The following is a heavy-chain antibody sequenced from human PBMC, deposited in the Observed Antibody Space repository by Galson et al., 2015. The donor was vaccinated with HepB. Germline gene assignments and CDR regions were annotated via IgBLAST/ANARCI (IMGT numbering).Heavy chain of an antibody. CDR1: GLTFSSYA. Sequence: SLRLSCAASGLTFSSYAMSRGRQAPGKGLEWVSAISGSGGSTYYADSVKGRFTISRDNSKNTLYLQMNSLRAEDTAVYYCAKQDWNGSGRRLMGYWGQGTLVTVSS. D-gene: IGHD3-10*01. CDR2: ISGSGGST. J-gene: IGHJ4*02. V-gene: IGHV3-23*01. CDR3: AKQDWNGSGRRLMGY.